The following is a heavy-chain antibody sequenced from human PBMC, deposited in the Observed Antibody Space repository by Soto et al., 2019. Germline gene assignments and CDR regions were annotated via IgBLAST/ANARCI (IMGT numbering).Heavy chain of an antibody. D-gene: IGHD6-13*01. V-gene: IGHV1-2*02. J-gene: IGHJ4*02. CDR2: INPNTGGT. CDR3: ARQQDRGIAAVGFDY. CDR1: GYTFTGYY. Sequence: QVQLVQSGAEVKKPGASVKVSCEASGYTFTGYYMHWVRQAPGQGLEWMGWINPNTGGTNYAQKFEGRVTMTRDTSISTAYMELSRLRSDDTAVYYCARQQDRGIAAVGFDYWGQGTLVTVSS.